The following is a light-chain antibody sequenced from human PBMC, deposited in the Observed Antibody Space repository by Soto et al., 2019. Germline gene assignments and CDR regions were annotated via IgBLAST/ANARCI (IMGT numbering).Light chain of an antibody. J-gene: IGKJ5*01. CDR1: QDIDNW. CDR2: SAS. CDR3: QQAKSFPIT. Sequence: DIQVTQSPPSMAASVGDRVTITCRASQDIDNWMTWYQQKPGKAPKLLIYSASTLVRGVPSRFSGSGSGTEFTLTISGLQPEDSLTYYCQQAKSFPITFGQGTRLEIK. V-gene: IGKV1-12*01.